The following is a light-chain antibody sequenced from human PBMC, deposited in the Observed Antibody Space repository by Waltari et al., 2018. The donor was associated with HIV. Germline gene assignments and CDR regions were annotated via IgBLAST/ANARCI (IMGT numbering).Light chain of an antibody. CDR1: SGADGCYNL. CDR3: CSYAVTNTFV. Sequence: QSALSQPAPVSGYPGQSITISCTGTSGADGCYNLVSWYHQSPANAPKLILYEGHRRPSGVSVRFSGSKSGNTASLTISGLRAEDEADYYCCSYAVTNTFVFGTGTKVTVL. V-gene: IGLV2-23*01. J-gene: IGLJ1*01. CDR2: EGH.